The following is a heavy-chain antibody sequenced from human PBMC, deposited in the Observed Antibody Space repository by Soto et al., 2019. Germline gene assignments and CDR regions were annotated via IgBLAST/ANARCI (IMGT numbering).Heavy chain of an antibody. V-gene: IGHV2-5*02. J-gene: IGHJ4*02. CDR1: GFSLSTSGVG. CDR2: IYWDDDK. D-gene: IGHD4-4*01. CDR3: AHFFYSDFDY. Sequence: QITLKESGPTLVKPTQTLTLTCTFSGFSLSTSGVGVGWIRQPPGKALEWLALIYWDDDKRYSPSLKSRLTLTKDTSKYQVVLTMTTMDPVDTSTYSCAHFFYSDFDYWGQGTLVTVSS.